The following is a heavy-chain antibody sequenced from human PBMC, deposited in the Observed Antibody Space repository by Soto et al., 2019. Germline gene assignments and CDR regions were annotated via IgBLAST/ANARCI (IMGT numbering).Heavy chain of an antibody. CDR3: ARVAVAGTRFDY. J-gene: IGHJ4*02. CDR1: GGSFSGYY. CDR2: IYHSGST. Sequence: SETLSLTCAVYGGSFSGYYWSWVRQPPGKGLEWIGEIYHSGSTNYNPSLKSRVTISVDKSKNQFSLKLSSVTAADTAVYYCARVAVAGTRFDYWGQGTLVTVSS. V-gene: IGHV4-34*01. D-gene: IGHD6-19*01.